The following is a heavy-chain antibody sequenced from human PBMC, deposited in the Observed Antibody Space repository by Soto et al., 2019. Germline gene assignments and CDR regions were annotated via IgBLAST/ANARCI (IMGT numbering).Heavy chain of an antibody. Sequence: EVLLLESGGGLVQPGGSLRLSCEASGFSFSSFAMNWVRQAPGKGLEWVSAIGDSGASTYYAGSVKGRFTISRDNSRNSLYLNLNSLRAEDTAVYYCAKGVELNVWGNGTTVTVSS. J-gene: IGHJ6*04. V-gene: IGHV3-23*01. D-gene: IGHD1-26*01. CDR3: AKGVELNV. CDR2: IGDSGAST. CDR1: GFSFSSFA.